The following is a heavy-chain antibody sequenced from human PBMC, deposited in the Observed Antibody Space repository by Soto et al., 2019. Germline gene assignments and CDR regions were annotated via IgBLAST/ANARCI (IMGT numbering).Heavy chain of an antibody. CDR1: GFTFSSYA. D-gene: IGHD3-10*01. Sequence: GGSLRLSCAASGFTFSSYAMSWVRQAPGKGLEWVSAISGSGGSTYYADSVKGRFTISRDNSKNTLYLQMNSLRAEDTAVYYCAKGSGSYPNPSHYFDYWGQGTLVTVSS. V-gene: IGHV3-23*01. J-gene: IGHJ4*02. CDR3: AKGSGSYPNPSHYFDY. CDR2: ISGSGGST.